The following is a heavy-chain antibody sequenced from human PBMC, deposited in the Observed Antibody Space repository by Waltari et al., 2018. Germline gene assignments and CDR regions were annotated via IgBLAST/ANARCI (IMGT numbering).Heavy chain of an antibody. CDR2: IYYSGSV. J-gene: IGHJ4*02. Sequence: QLQLQESGPGLVKPSETLSLTCTVSGGSISSSSYYWGWIRQPPGKGLEWIGSIYYSGSVDYNPSRKIRVTISVDTAKNQFSLKLSAVTAADTAVYDCARDKGALSGWYPYYFDYWGQGTLVTVSS. CDR1: GGSISSSSYY. CDR3: ARDKGALSGWYPYYFDY. D-gene: IGHD6-19*01. V-gene: IGHV4-39*07.